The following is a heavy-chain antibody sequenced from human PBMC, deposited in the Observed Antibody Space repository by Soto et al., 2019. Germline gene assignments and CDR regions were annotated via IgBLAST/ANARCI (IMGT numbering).Heavy chain of an antibody. CDR2: IYYSGST. Sequence: SETLSLTCTVSGGSISSYYWSWIRQHPGKGLEWIGYIYYSGSTNYNPSLKSRVTISVDTSKNQFSLKLSSVTAADTAVYYCARAPRGNYGYPSYFDYWGQGTLVTVSS. CDR3: ARAPRGNYGYPSYFDY. J-gene: IGHJ4*02. CDR1: GGSISSYY. V-gene: IGHV4-59*01. D-gene: IGHD3-10*01.